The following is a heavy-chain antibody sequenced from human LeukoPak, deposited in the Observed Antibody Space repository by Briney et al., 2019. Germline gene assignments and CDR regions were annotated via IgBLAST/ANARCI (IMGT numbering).Heavy chain of an antibody. CDR2: IYYSGST. CDR3: ARVSSSSWYLIDY. CDR1: GGSISSYY. D-gene: IGHD6-13*01. J-gene: IGHJ4*02. V-gene: IGHV4-59*01. Sequence: SETLSLTCTASGGSISSYYWSWIRQPPGKGLEWIGYIYYSGSTNYNPSLKSRVTISVDTSKNQFSLKLSSVTAADTAVYYCARVSSSSWYLIDYWGQGTLVTVSS.